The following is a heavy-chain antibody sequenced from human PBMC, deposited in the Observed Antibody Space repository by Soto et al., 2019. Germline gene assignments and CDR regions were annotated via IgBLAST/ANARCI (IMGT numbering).Heavy chain of an antibody. D-gene: IGHD1-26*01. V-gene: IGHV3-23*01. CDR3: AKDMQPESRWEIDY. J-gene: IGHJ4*02. Sequence: EVQLLESGGGLVQPGGSLRLSCSASGFTFSVYTMNWVRQAPGKGLEWVSGIYGNGGGTFYVDSVKGRFTISRDNSKKTLYLQMNSLRAEDTAVYYCAKDMQPESRWEIDYWGQGTLVTVSS. CDR2: IYGNGGGT. CDR1: GFTFSVYT.